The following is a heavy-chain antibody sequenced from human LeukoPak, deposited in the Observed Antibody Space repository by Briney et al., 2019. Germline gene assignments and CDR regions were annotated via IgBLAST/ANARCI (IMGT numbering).Heavy chain of an antibody. CDR2: ISVYNGNT. D-gene: IGHD3-22*01. Sequence: ASVKVSRKASGYTFTSYAMHWVRQAPGQGLEWMGWISVYNGNTNYAQKFQGRVTMTTDTSTSTAYMELRSLRSDDTAVYFCARDGRQGYYDGLDYWGQGTLVTVSS. CDR3: ARDGRQGYYDGLDY. J-gene: IGHJ4*02. CDR1: GYTFTSYA. V-gene: IGHV1-18*01.